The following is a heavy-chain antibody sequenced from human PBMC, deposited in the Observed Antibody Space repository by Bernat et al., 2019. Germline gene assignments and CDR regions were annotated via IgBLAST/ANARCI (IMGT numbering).Heavy chain of an antibody. CDR2: IWYDGSNK. Sequence: QVQLVESGGGVVQPGRSLRGSCAASGFTFSSYGMHWGRQAPGKGLERGAVIWYDGSNKYYADSVKGRFTISRDNSKTRLYLQMNSLRAEDTAVYYCSRDFGAWVLRTFYYYYYIDVWVPLTTVTVSS. J-gene: IGHJ6*03. CDR3: SRDFGAWVLRTFYYYYYIDV. V-gene: IGHV3-33*01. D-gene: IGHD3-10*01. CDR1: GFTFSSYG.